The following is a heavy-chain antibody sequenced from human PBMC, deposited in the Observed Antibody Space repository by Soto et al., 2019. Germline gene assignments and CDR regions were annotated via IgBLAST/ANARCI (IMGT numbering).Heavy chain of an antibody. CDR3: ARDGEVVVAATLYYYYYYMDV. Sequence: ASVKVSCKASGYTFTSYAMHWVRQAPGQRLEWMGWINAGNGNTKYSQKFQGRVTITRDTSASTAYMELSSLRSEDTAVYYFARDGEVVVAATLYYYYYYMDVWGKGTTVTV. D-gene: IGHD2-15*01. CDR2: INAGNGNT. V-gene: IGHV1-3*01. J-gene: IGHJ6*03. CDR1: GYTFTSYA.